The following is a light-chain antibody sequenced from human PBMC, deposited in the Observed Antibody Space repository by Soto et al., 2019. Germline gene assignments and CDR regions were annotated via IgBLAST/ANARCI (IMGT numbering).Light chain of an antibody. J-gene: IGKJ2*01. V-gene: IGKV3-15*01. CDR3: QQYVNWPLYT. CDR1: QSVRTN. CDR2: RAS. Sequence: EIVMTQSPAILSVSPGERATLSCRASQSVRTNLAWYQQKPGQAPRLLIYRASTRAIGIPARFSGSGSGAEFTLAISSLQCVYFAVYYCQQYVNWPLYTFGQGTKLEIK.